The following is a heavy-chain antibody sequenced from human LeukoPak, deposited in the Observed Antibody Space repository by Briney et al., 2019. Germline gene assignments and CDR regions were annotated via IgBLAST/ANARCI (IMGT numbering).Heavy chain of an antibody. CDR1: GFTLSNAW. V-gene: IGHV3-15*05. Sequence: KPGGSLRLSCAASGFTLSNAWMSWVRQAPGKGLEWVGRIKSKTDGGTTDYAAPVKGRFTISRDDSKNTLYLQMNSLRAEDTAVYYCAKDGEPERYYYYMDVWGKGTTVTVAS. CDR2: IKSKTDGGTT. CDR3: AKDGEPERYYYYMDV. J-gene: IGHJ6*03. D-gene: IGHD1-14*01.